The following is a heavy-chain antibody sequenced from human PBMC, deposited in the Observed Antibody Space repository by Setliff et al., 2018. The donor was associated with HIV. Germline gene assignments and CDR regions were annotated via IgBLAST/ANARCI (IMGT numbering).Heavy chain of an antibody. Sequence: SETLSLTCTASGASISSGNYYWSWIRQPAGKGLEWIGRIYTSGSTNYNPSLKSRVTISLDTSKNQFSLKLSSVTAADTAVYYCARDQADVYNYLLSGAFDFWGQGAMVTVSS. D-gene: IGHD3-10*01. CDR1: GASISSGNYY. J-gene: IGHJ3*01. V-gene: IGHV4-61*02. CDR3: ARDQADVYNYLLSGAFDF. CDR2: IYTSGST.